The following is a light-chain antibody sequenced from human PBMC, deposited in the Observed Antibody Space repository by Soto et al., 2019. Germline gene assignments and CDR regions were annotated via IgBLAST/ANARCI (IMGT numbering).Light chain of an antibody. J-gene: IGLJ1*01. Sequence: QSVLTQPPSASGTPGQRVIISCSGSSSNIGSNTVSWYQQLPQRAPKLLIFSNNQRPSGVPDRFSGSKSGTSASLAISGLQSEDEADYYCATWADGLNSYVFGTGTKVTVL. CDR1: SSNIGSNT. CDR2: SNN. V-gene: IGLV1-44*01. CDR3: ATWADGLNSYV.